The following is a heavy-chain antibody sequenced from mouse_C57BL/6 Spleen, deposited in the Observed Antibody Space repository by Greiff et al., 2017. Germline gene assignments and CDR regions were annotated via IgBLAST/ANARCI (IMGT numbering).Heavy chain of an antibody. D-gene: IGHD1-2*01. Sequence: EVQLKESGAELVKPGASVKLSCTASGFNIKDYYMHWVKQRTEQGLEWIGRIDPEDGETKYAPEFQGKATITADTSSNTAYLQLSSLTSEDTAVYYCAGTYGAWFAYWGQGTLVTVSA. J-gene: IGHJ3*01. CDR1: GFNIKDYY. V-gene: IGHV14-2*01. CDR3: AGTYGAWFAY. CDR2: IDPEDGET.